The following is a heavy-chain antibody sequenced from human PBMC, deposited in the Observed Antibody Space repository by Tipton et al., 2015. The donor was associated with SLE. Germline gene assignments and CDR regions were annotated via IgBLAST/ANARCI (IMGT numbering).Heavy chain of an antibody. Sequence: LRLSCTVSGGSISSSSYYWGWIRQPPGKGLEWIGSIYYSGSTYYNPSLKSRVTISVDTSKNQFSLKLSSVTAADTAVYYCARGGATMMGYFDLWGRGTLVTVSS. CDR1: GGSISSSSYY. V-gene: IGHV4-39*07. CDR3: ARGGATMMGYFDL. J-gene: IGHJ2*01. D-gene: IGHD3-22*01. CDR2: IYYSGST.